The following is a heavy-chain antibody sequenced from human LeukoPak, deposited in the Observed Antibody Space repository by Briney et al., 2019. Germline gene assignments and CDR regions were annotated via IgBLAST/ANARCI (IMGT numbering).Heavy chain of an antibody. Sequence: GGSLRLSCAASGFTFSSYSMNWVRQAPGKGLEWLSYISSSSSTIYYADSVKGRFTISRDNAKNSLYLQMNSLRAEDTAVYYCARDNLWFGEAIKPYYYGMDVWGQGTTVTVSS. CDR3: ARDNLWFGEAIKPYYYGMDV. D-gene: IGHD3-10*01. V-gene: IGHV3-48*01. J-gene: IGHJ6*02. CDR2: ISSSSSTI. CDR1: GFTFSSYS.